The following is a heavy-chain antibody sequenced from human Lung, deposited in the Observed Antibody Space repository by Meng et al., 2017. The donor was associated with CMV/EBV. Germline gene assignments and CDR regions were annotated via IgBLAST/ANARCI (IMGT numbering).Heavy chain of an antibody. CDR1: GCIFTSYD. D-gene: IGHD4-23*01. Sequence: SVXVFSXAAGCIFTSYDINCVRRATGQGLEWGGWMNPNSGNTSYAQKFQGRVTMTRNTSISTAYMELSSLRSEDTAVYYCARVNSPYYYYGMDVWGQDPTVTVSS. CDR2: MNPNSGNT. V-gene: IGHV1-8*01. CDR3: ARVNSPYYYYGMDV. J-gene: IGHJ6*02.